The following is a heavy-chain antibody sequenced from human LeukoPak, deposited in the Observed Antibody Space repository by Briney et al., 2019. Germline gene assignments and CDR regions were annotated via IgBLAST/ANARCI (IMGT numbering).Heavy chain of an antibody. CDR3: SRGPYGSRSYY. V-gene: IGHV4-30-4*01. CDR1: RGSLSSGDYY. J-gene: IGHJ4*02. Sequence: SQTLSLTCTDSRGSLSSGDYYWSWIRQPPGKGLEWIGYIYFSGTTYSNPSLKSRFTIPVDTPKNQFSLKVTSVTAAATAGYFCSRGPYGSRSYYWGGGTLVSVPS. D-gene: IGHD3-10*01. CDR2: IYFSGTT.